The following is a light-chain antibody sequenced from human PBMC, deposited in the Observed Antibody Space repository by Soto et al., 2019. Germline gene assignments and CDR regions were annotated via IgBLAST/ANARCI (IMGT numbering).Light chain of an antibody. CDR3: CSYAGSYTFV. CDR1: SXDVGVYNY. CDR2: DVS. J-gene: IGLJ1*01. Sequence: QSVLTQPRSVSGSPGQSITISCTGTSXDVGVYNYASWYQQYPGKAPKIMIYDVSKRPSGVPDRFSGSKSDNTASLTISGLQAEDEADYYCCSYAGSYTFVFGIGTKV. V-gene: IGLV2-11*01.